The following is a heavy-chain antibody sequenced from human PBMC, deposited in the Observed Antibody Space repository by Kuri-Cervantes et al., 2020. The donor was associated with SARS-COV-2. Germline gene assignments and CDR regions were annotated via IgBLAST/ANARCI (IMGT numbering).Heavy chain of an antibody. CDR1: GLTFSSYG. Sequence: GGSLRLSCAASGLTFSSYGMHWVRQAPGKGLEWVAFIRYDGSNKYYADSVKGRFTISRDNSKNTLYLQMNSLRAEDTAVYYCAKDQHGIVVVVAAIDYWGQGTLVTVSS. V-gene: IGHV3-30*02. CDR3: AKDQHGIVVVVAAIDY. J-gene: IGHJ4*02. D-gene: IGHD2-15*01. CDR2: IRYDGSNK.